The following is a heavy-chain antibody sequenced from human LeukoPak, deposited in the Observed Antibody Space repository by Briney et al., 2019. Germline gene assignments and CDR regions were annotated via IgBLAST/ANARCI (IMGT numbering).Heavy chain of an antibody. CDR2: ISGSGGST. Sequence: GGSLRLSCAASGFTFSSYAMSWVRQAPGKGREWVSSISGSGGSTYYAASVKGRFTISRDTSKNTLNLQMNSLRAEDTAVYYCAKSPGSGWPYYLDSWGQGTPVTVSS. CDR1: GFTFSSYA. J-gene: IGHJ4*02. CDR3: AKSPGSGWPYYLDS. D-gene: IGHD6-25*01. V-gene: IGHV3-23*01.